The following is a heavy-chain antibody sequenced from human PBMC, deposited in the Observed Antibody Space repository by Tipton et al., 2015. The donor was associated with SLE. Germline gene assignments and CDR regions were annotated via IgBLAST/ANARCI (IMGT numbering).Heavy chain of an antibody. CDR1: GFTFSSYA. D-gene: IGHD5-12*01. J-gene: IGHJ3*02. V-gene: IGHV3-23*03. CDR3: AKDLGATPDAFDI. CDR2: IYSGGST. Sequence: SLRLSCAASGFTFSSYAMSWVRQAPGKGLEWVSVIYSGGSTYYADSVKGRFTISRDNSKNTLYLQMNSLRAEDTAVYYCAKDLGATPDAFDIWGQGTMVTVSS.